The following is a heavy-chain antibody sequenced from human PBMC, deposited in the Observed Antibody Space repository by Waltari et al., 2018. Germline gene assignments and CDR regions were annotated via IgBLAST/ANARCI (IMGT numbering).Heavy chain of an antibody. CDR2: MYFSGTK. CDR3: ARLPRGSVIIGAFDI. J-gene: IGHJ3*02. CDR1: GDSIRSHF. V-gene: IGHV4-59*11. Sequence: VQLQESGPGLVMPSETLSLRCNVSGDSIRSHFWSWIRQAPGKGLEWIGHMYFSGTKDYNPSLKSRVAISIDTSKNHFSLNLRSVTAADTAIYYCARLPRGSVIIGAFDIWGQGTQVTVSS. D-gene: IGHD3-22*01.